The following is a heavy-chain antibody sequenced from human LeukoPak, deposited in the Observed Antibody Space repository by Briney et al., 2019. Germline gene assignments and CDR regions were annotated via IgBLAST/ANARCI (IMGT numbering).Heavy chain of an antibody. V-gene: IGHV1-2*02. CDR3: ARVCHQNYYERSGRGGH. CDR1: GYTFTGYY. J-gene: IGHJ4*01. Sequence: ASVKVSCKASGYTFTGYYMPWVRQAPGQGLEWMGWFNPNSGGTNYAQKFQGRVTMTRDTSNSTASMELRRMRYDDTAVYYCARVCHQNYYERSGRGGHWGQGTLVTGSS. CDR2: FNPNSGGT. D-gene: IGHD3-22*01.